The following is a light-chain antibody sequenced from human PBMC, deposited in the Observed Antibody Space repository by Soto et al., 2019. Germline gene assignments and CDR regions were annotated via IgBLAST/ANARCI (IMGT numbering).Light chain of an antibody. CDR3: TSYTITHIPWI. CDR1: SNDIGGYNY. CDR2: EDS. Sequence: QSALTQPASVSGSPGQTITISCTGTSNDIGGYNYVSWLQQPPGEAPKLIIYEDSNRPSGVSNRFSGSKSGNTASLTITGLQPEDEASYYCTSYTITHIPWIFGGGTQLTVL. V-gene: IGLV2-14*01. J-gene: IGLJ7*01.